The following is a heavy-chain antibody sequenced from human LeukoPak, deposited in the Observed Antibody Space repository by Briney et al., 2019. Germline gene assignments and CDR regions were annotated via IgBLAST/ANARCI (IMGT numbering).Heavy chain of an antibody. J-gene: IGHJ4*02. Sequence: GGSLRLSCAASGFAFSSYDMSWVRQAPGKGLEWVSVTSGSGGNTYYADSVKGGFTISRYNSKNPVYLHINSLTAEATALYYCGKETGIILVRGAVDYWGQGTLVTVSS. V-gene: IGHV3-23*01. CDR1: GFAFSSYD. CDR2: TSGSGGNT. D-gene: IGHD3-10*01. CDR3: GKETGIILVRGAVDY.